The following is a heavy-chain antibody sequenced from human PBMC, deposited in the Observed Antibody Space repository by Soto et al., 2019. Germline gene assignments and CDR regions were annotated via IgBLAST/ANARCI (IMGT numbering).Heavy chain of an antibody. Sequence: GGSLRLSCAASGFTFSSYAMIWVRQAPGKGLEWVSAISGSGGSTYYADSVKGRFTISRDNSKNTLYLQMNSLRAEDTAVYYCAKVPNYDFWSGLFDYWGQGTLVTVSS. J-gene: IGHJ4*02. V-gene: IGHV3-23*01. CDR2: ISGSGGST. CDR1: GFTFSSYA. CDR3: AKVPNYDFWSGLFDY. D-gene: IGHD3-3*01.